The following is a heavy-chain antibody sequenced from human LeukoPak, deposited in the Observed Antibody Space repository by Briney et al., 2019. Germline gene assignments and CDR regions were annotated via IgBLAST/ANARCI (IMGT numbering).Heavy chain of an antibody. CDR2: IYYSGST. CDR3: ARGRYYYDSSGYYYFDY. D-gene: IGHD3-22*01. Sequence: PSETLSLTCTVSGGSFSSSSYYWGWIRQPPGKGLEWIGSIYYSGSTYYNPSLKSRVTISVDTSKNQFSLKLSSVTAADTAVYYCARGRYYYDSSGYYYFDYWGQGTLVTVSS. V-gene: IGHV4-39*07. J-gene: IGHJ4*02. CDR1: GGSFSSSSYY.